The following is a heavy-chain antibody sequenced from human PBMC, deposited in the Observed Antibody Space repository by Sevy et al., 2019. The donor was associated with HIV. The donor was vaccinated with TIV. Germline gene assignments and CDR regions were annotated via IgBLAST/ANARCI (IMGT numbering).Heavy chain of an antibody. Sequence: GGSLRLSCASSGFTFGNFWMSWVRQAPGKGLEWVANTKQDGSEKYYVDSVKGRFTISRDNAKNSLFLQMNSLRVEDTAVYYCARPTIPADYDAFAVWGQGTMVTVSS. V-gene: IGHV3-7*01. CDR3: ARPTIPADYDAFAV. D-gene: IGHD2-2*01. CDR2: TKQDGSEK. CDR1: GFTFGNFW. J-gene: IGHJ3*01.